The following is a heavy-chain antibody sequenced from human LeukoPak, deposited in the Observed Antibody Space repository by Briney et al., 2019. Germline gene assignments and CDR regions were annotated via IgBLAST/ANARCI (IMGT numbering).Heavy chain of an antibody. V-gene: IGHV4-59*12. CDR3: AREGYYDSSGYPHDAFDI. J-gene: IGHJ3*02. Sequence: SETLSLTCTVSGGSISSYYWSWIRQPPGKGLEWIGYIYYSGSTNYNPSLKSRVTISVDTSKNQFSLKLSSVTAADMAVYYCAREGYYDSSGYPHDAFDIWGQGTMVTVSS. D-gene: IGHD3-22*01. CDR1: GGSISSYY. CDR2: IYYSGST.